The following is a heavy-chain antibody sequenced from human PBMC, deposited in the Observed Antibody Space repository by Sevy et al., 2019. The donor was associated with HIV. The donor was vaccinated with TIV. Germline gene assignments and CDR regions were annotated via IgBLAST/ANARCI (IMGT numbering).Heavy chain of an antibody. D-gene: IGHD2-8*02. CDR3: NIDPIILLLVTNGLDI. J-gene: IGHJ6*02. Sequence: GGSLRLSCAASGFTFSYAWMSWVRQAPGKGLEWIGRIKAKADGGTIEYAAPVKGRFTISRDDSKNTLYLQMNSLKTEDTAVYYCNIDPIILLLVTNGLDIWGQGTTVTVSS. V-gene: IGHV3-15*01. CDR2: IKAKADGGTI. CDR1: GFTFSYAW.